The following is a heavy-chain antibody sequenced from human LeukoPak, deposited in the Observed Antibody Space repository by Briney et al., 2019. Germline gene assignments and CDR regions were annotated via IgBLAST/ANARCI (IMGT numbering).Heavy chain of an antibody. CDR2: ISSSSDYI. D-gene: IGHD4-17*01. J-gene: IGHJ5*02. CDR1: GFSFITYS. Sequence: PGGSLRLSCAASGFSFITYSMSWVRQAPGKGLEWVSSISSSSDYIYYADSMKGRFTISRDNAKKSLYPQMNSLRVGDTAVYYCARGATTTRFGQFDPWGQGTLVTVSS. CDR3: ARGATTTRFGQFDP. V-gene: IGHV3-21*01.